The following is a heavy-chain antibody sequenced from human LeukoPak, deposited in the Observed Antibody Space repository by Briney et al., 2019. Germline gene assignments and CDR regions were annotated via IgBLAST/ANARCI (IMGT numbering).Heavy chain of an antibody. D-gene: IGHD3-9*01. J-gene: IGHJ6*02. CDR3: ARDRRGWLDGMDV. Sequence: GGSLRLSCAASGFTFSSYAMSWVRQAPGKGLEWVSAISGSGGSTYYADSVKGRFTISRDNSKNTLYLQMNSLRAEDTAVYYCARDRRGWLDGMDVWGQGTTVTVSS. CDR2: ISGSGGST. V-gene: IGHV3-23*01. CDR1: GFTFSSYA.